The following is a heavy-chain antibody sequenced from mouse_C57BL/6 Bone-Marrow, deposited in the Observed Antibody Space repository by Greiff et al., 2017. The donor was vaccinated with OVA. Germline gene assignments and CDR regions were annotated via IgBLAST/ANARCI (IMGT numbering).Heavy chain of an antibody. CDR1: GYTFTDYY. J-gene: IGHJ4*01. CDR2: INPYNGGT. CDR3: AREGDYDGYAMDY. Sequence: DVQLQQSGPVLVKPGASVKMSCKASGYTFTDYYMNWVKQSHGKSLEWIGVINPYNGGTSYNQKFKGKATLTVDKSSSTAYMELNSLTSEDSAVYYCAREGDYDGYAMDYWGQGTSVTVSS. V-gene: IGHV1-19*01. D-gene: IGHD2-4*01.